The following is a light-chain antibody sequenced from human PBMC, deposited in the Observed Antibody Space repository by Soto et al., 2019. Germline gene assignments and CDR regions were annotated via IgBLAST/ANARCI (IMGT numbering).Light chain of an antibody. CDR3: QQYGSPVE. V-gene: IGKV3-20*01. J-gene: IGKJ4*01. CDR2: GAS. Sequence: EVGLTQSPETLSLNPGERATLSCSTSQSVNSKYLAWYQQKPGQAPRLLIHGASNRATGIPDRFSGSGSGTDFPLTIIRLEPEDFALYYSQQYGSPVELGGGTKVDSK. CDR1: QSVNSKY.